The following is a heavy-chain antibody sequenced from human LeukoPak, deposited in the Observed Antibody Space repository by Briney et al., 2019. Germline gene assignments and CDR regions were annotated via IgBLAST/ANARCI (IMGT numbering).Heavy chain of an antibody. Sequence: SETLSLTCAVYGGSFSGYYWSWIRQPPGKGLEWVGEMNHSGSTNYNPSLKRRVTISVDTSKNHFSLKLSSVTAADTAVYYCASGDSSSWYFRFDHWGQGTLVTVSS. CDR3: ASGDSSSWYFRFDH. CDR2: MNHSGST. D-gene: IGHD6-13*01. J-gene: IGHJ5*02. CDR1: GGSFSGYY. V-gene: IGHV4-34*01.